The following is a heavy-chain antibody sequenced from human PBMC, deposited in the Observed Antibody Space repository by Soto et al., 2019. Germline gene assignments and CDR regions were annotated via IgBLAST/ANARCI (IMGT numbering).Heavy chain of an antibody. CDR1: GFTFSSYA. Sequence: EVQLLESGGGLGQPGGSLRLSCAASGFTFSSYAMNWVRQAPGKGLEWVSVISGSGDSTYYADSVKGRFTISRDNSKNTLYLQMNSLRAEDTAIYYCARRSSSWYFDYWGQGTLVTVSS. V-gene: IGHV3-23*01. CDR2: ISGSGDST. J-gene: IGHJ4*02. CDR3: ARRSSSWYFDY. D-gene: IGHD6-13*01.